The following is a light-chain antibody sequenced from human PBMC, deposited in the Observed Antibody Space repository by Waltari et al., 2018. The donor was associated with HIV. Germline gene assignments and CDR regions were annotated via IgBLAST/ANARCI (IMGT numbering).Light chain of an antibody. Sequence: QSVLTQPPSVSGAPGQRVTISCTGSSSNIGAGYDVHWYQPLPGTAPKLLIYDNNTRPSGVPDRFAGSKSGTSASLAITGLQADDEADYYCQSYDISLSGLGVFGGGTKLTVL. V-gene: IGLV1-40*01. CDR1: SSNIGAGYD. CDR3: QSYDISLSGLGV. J-gene: IGLJ3*02. CDR2: DNN.